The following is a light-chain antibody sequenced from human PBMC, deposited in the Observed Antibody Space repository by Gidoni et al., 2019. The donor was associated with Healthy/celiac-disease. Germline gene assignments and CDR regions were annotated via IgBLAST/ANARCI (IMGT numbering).Light chain of an antibody. Sequence: IHMTHSQSAMSASVGDRVTITCRASHGISKYLAWFQQKPGKVPKRLIYAASSLQSGVPSRFSGSGSGTEFTLTISSLQPEDFATYYCLQHNSYPPWTFXXXTKVEIK. CDR2: AAS. CDR1: HGISKY. CDR3: LQHNSYPPWT. V-gene: IGKV1-17*03. J-gene: IGKJ1*01.